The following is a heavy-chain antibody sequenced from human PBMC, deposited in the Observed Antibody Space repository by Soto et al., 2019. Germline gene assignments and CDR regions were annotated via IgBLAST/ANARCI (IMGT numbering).Heavy chain of an antibody. CDR3: ARVWAYDFWSGYRNYYYYMDV. V-gene: IGHV3-21*01. CDR2: ISSSSSYI. J-gene: IGHJ6*03. D-gene: IGHD3-3*01. Sequence: GGSLRLSCAASEFTFSSYSMNWVRQAPGKGLEWVSSISSSSSYIYYADSVKGRFTISRDNAKNSLYLQMNSLRAEDTAVYYCARVWAYDFWSGYRNYYYYMDVWGKGTTVTVSS. CDR1: EFTFSSYS.